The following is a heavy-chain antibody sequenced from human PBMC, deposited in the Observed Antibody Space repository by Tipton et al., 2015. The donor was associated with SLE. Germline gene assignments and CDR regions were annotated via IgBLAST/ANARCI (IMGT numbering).Heavy chain of an antibody. J-gene: IGHJ4*02. Sequence: TLSLTCTVTGGSISRGAYYWSWLRQPAGKGLEWIGRIYTSGSTNYHPSLKSRVTISVDTSKNQFSLKLSSVTAADTAVYYCARIAIAPAMGEYYFDSWGQGTLVTVSS. CDR2: IYTSGST. V-gene: IGHV4-61*02. CDR1: GGSISRGAYY. CDR3: ARIAIAPAMGEYYFDS. D-gene: IGHD2-2*01.